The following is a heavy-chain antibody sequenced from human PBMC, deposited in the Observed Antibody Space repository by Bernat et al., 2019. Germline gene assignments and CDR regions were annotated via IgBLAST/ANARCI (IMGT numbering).Heavy chain of an antibody. J-gene: IGHJ3*02. V-gene: IGHV1-18*01. D-gene: IGHD1-26*01. Sequence: QVQLVQSGAEVKKPGASVKVSCKASGYTFTSYGISWVRQAPGQGLEWMGWISAYNGNTNYAQKLQGRVTMTTDTSTSTAYMELRSLRSDDTAVYYCASDNRFRERGSYYNAFDIWGQGTMVTVSS. CDR1: GYTFTSYG. CDR2: ISAYNGNT. CDR3: ASDNRFRERGSYYNAFDI.